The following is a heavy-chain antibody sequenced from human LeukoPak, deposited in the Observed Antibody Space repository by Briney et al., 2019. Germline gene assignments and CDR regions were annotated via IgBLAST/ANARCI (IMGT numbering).Heavy chain of an antibody. D-gene: IGHD3-22*01. V-gene: IGHV1-46*01. J-gene: IGHJ4*02. CDR2: INPGGGST. Sequence: VASVKVSCKASGYTFTSYYMHWVRQAPGQGLEWMGIINPGGGSTSYAQKFQGRVTMTRDMSTSTVYMELSSLRSEDTAVYYCAREAGYYYDSSGLGYWGQGTLVTVSS. CDR3: AREAGYYYDSSGLGY. CDR1: GYTFTSYY.